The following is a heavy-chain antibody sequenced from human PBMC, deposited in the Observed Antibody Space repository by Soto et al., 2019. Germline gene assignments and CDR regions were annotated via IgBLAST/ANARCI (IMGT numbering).Heavy chain of an antibody. CDR3: VRGVDSSFDY. CDR2: TYYRSKWKN. J-gene: IGHJ4*02. V-gene: IGHV6-1*01. Sequence: QTVSLTCGTSGGSVTSKRAPWNWVRQSPSRGLEWLGRTYYRSKWKNDYAVSVNSRITINPDTSKNQLSLQLNSVTPEDTAVYYCVRGVDSSFDYWGQGTLVTVSS. CDR1: GGSVTSKRAP. D-gene: IGHD6-13*01.